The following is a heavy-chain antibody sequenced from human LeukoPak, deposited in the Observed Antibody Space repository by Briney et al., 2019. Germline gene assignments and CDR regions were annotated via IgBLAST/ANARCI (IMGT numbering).Heavy chain of an antibody. D-gene: IGHD5-18*01. J-gene: IGHJ4*01. V-gene: IGHV3-23*01. CDR2: ISASGDCT. CDR3: ARMTLYGYTYARLDY. Sequence: GGSLRHSCAGSRFTFSTTAMSWVRQAPGKGLESVSGISASGDCTDYADSVKGRFTISRDNSNNMLYLQMNSLRAEDTALYYCARMTLYGYTYARLDYWG. CDR1: RFTFSTTA.